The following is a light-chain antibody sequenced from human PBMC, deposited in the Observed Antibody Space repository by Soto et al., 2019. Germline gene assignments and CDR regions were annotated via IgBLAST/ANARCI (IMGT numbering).Light chain of an antibody. CDR1: SSDVGGYNY. CDR3: FSFTTTRAHA. CDR2: EVS. Sequence: QSALTQPASLSGSPGQLITISCTGTSSDVGGYNYVSWYQQHPDKAPKLMIYEVSNRPSGVSNRFSGSKSGNTAYLTISGLQVEDEAEYFCFSFTTTRAHAFGTATKVTVL. J-gene: IGLJ1*01. V-gene: IGLV2-14*01.